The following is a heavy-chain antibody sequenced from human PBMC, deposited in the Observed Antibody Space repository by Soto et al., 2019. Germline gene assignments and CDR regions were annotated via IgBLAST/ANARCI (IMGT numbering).Heavy chain of an antibody. J-gene: IGHJ4*02. V-gene: IGHV1-24*01. CDR2: FDPEDGET. Sequence: VASVKVSCKVSGYTLTELSMHWVRQAPGKGLEWMGGFDPEDGETIYAQKFQGRVTMTEDTSTDTAYMELSSLRSEDTVVYYCATEPRGYSSGYYSYWGQGTQVTVSS. CDR3: ATEPRGYSSGYYSY. D-gene: IGHD3-22*01. CDR1: GYTLTELS.